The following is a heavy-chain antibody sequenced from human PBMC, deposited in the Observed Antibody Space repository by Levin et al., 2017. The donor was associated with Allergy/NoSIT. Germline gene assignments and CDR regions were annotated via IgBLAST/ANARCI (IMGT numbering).Heavy chain of an antibody. V-gene: IGHV3-11*05. CDR1: GFIFSDYY. D-gene: IGHD6-19*01. CDR2: ISGSSTYT. J-gene: IGHJ4*02. Sequence: LSLTCAASGFIFSDYYMCWIRQAPGTGQEWNSYISGSSTYTNYADSVKGRLTTSRDNAKNSLYLQMNSLRGEDTAVEYCAKEGESSAWYADNWGQGTLVTVSS. CDR3: AKEGESSAWYADN.